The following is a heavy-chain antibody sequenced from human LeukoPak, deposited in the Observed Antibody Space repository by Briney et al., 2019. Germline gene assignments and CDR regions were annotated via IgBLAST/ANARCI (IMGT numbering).Heavy chain of an antibody. Sequence: GESLKISCKASGFTNYWIGWVRQMPGKGLEWMGIIYSDGSDSRYSPSFQDQVTISADKSINTAYLQWSSLKASDSAMYYCARHFYGFDYWGQGTLVTVS. J-gene: IGHJ4*02. V-gene: IGHV5-51*01. D-gene: IGHD2/OR15-2a*01. CDR2: IYSDGSDS. CDR3: ARHFYGFDY. CDR1: GFTNYW.